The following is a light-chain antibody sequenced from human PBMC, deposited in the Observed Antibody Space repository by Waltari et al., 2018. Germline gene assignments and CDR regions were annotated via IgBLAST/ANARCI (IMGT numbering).Light chain of an antibody. V-gene: IGKV3-11*01. Sequence: EIVLTQSPATLSLSPGESATLSCRASQSVSTYLAWYQQRPGQPPRLLIYDSSSRATGIPARFSGSGSETDFTLTISSLEPEDFAVYYCQQRYKWPLTFGGGSKVEI. J-gene: IGKJ4*01. CDR3: QQRYKWPLT. CDR1: QSVSTY. CDR2: DSS.